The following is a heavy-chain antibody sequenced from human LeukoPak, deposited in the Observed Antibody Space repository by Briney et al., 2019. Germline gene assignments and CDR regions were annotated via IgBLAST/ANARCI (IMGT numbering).Heavy chain of an antibody. V-gene: IGHV5-51*03. D-gene: IGHD3-3*01. J-gene: IGHJ6*03. CDR1: GYSFTSYW. CDR2: IYPGDSDT. Sequence: KPGESLKISCKGSGYSFTSYWIGWVRQMPGKGLEWMGIIYPGDSDTRYSPSFQGQVTISADKSISTAYLQWSSLKASDTAMYYCARTYYDFWSGYLHYYMDVWGKGTTVTVSS. CDR3: ARTYYDFWSGYLHYYMDV.